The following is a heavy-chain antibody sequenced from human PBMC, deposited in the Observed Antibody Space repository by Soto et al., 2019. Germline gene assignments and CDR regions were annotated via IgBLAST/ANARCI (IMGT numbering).Heavy chain of an antibody. CDR1: GITFSSYV. V-gene: IGHV3-23*01. CDR3: ARHVYSGMAPRMDV. J-gene: IGHJ6*02. CDR2: ISGSASIT. Sequence: EVQLLESGGGLVQPGGSLRLSCAASGITFSSYVMSWVRQAPGKGLEWVSVISGSASITYYADSVKGRFTISRDNCKNTLYLQMNSLRAEDTAVYYCARHVYSGMAPRMDVWGQGTTVTVSS. D-gene: IGHD5-18*01.